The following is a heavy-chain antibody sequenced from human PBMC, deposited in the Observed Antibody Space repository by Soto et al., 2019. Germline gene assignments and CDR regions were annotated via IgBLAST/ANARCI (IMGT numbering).Heavy chain of an antibody. V-gene: IGHV3-33*01. CDR3: ARGLDIVATSTDAFDI. CDR1: GFTFSSYG. J-gene: IGHJ3*02. Sequence: GGSLRLSCAASGFTFSSYGMHWVRQAPGKGLEWVAVIWYDGSNKYYADSVKGRFTISRDNSKNTLYLQMNSLRAEDTAVYYCARGLDIVATSTDAFDIWGQGTMVTVSS. D-gene: IGHD5-12*01. CDR2: IWYDGSNK.